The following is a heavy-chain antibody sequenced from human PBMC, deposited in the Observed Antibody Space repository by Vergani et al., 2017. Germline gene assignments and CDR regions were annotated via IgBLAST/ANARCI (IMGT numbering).Heavy chain of an antibody. CDR1: GFTFSDYY. CDR2: ISGSGHTK. D-gene: IGHD5-18*01. Sequence: QVQLVESGGGLVKPGGSLRLSCAASGFTFSDYYMTWIRQAPGKGLEWISYISGSGHTKYYADSVKGRFTISRDNAKNSLYLQMNSLRAEDTAVYYCARDRRGYSYGSLFVYWGQGTLVTVSS. V-gene: IGHV3-11*04. CDR3: ARDRRGYSYGSLFVY. J-gene: IGHJ4*02.